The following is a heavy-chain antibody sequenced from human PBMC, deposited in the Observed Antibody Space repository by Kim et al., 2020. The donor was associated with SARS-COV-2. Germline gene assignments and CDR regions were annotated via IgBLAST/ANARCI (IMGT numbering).Heavy chain of an antibody. V-gene: IGHV1-8*01. Sequence: ASVKVSCKASGYTFIDYDINWVRQAADQGLEWMAWMNPNNGNTGYAQKFQGRVTVTRNTSMSTAYLELSSLTFEDTAVYYFARDGGRYFMEGPDYWGQGT. CDR2: MNPNNGNT. J-gene: IGHJ4*02. D-gene: IGHD3-9*01. CDR3: ARDGGRYFMEGPDY. CDR1: GYTFIDYD.